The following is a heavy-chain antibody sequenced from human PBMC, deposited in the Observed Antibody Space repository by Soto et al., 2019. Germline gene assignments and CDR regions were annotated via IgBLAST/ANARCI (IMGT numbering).Heavy chain of an antibody. D-gene: IGHD2-2*01. J-gene: IGHJ6*02. Sequence: SETLSLTCTVSSGSISSSSYTWGWIRQPPGKGLEWIGSIYYSGRTYYNPSLKSRITVSIDTSKNQFSLNLSSVTAADTAVYYCARLHGYCIRTSCSGYYAMDVWGQGTTVTVSS. CDR1: SGSISSSSYT. CDR3: ARLHGYCIRTSCSGYYAMDV. CDR2: IYYSGRT. V-gene: IGHV4-39*01.